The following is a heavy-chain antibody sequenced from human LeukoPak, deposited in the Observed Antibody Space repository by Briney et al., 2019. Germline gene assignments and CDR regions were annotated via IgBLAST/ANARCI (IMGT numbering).Heavy chain of an antibody. CDR2: ISSGGST. J-gene: IGHJ6*03. CDR3: ARAVTGTTSYYYYMDV. V-gene: IGHV3-53*01. CDR1: GLTVISNY. D-gene: IGHD1-7*01. Sequence: GGSLRLSCAASGLTVISNYMTWVRQAPGKGLEWVSLISSGGSTFYADSVMGRFTIFRDNPKNTLYLQMNSLRAEDTAVYYCARAVTGTTSYYYYMDVRGKGATVTVSS.